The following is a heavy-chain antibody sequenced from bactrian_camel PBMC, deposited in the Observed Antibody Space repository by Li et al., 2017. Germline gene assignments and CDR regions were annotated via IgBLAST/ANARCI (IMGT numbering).Heavy chain of an antibody. J-gene: IGHJ4*01. CDR2: INSGGSTP. CDR3: AQETYGTPAY. V-gene: IGHV3S40*01. D-gene: IGHD2*01. CDR1: GFTFDGSD. Sequence: VQLVESGGGSVKSGETLRLSCTASGFTFDGSDMGWFRQAPGKEFEWVSAINSGGSTPYYADSVKGRFTMSRDNAKYMLYLQLNSLKTEDGAMYYCAQETYGTPAYWGQGTQVTVS.